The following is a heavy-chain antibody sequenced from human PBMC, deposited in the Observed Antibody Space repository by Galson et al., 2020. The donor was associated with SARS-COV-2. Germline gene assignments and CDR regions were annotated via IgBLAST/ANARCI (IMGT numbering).Heavy chain of an antibody. CDR1: GYTFTNYE. V-gene: IGHV1-8*01. CDR2: MNHNSGNT. D-gene: IGHD4-17*01. Sequence: ASVKVSCKASGYTFTNYEINWVRQAPGQGLEWMGWMNHNSGNTGYAQKCQVRVTMTRTTSISTAYMELNSLTSEDTAVSYCARSYDDFATWFDPWGQGTLVTVSS. CDR3: ARSYDDFATWFDP. J-gene: IGHJ5*02.